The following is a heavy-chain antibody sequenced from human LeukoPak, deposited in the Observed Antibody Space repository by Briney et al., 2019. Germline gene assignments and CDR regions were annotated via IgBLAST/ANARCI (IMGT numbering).Heavy chain of an antibody. V-gene: IGHV1-69*05. CDR2: IIPIFGTA. D-gene: IGHD5-12*01. Sequence: ASVKVSFKSAGGTFSSYAISWVRQAPGQGLGWMGGIIPIFGTANYAQKFQGRVTITKEESRSTAYMELSSLRSEDTAVYSCARVLDIVATLGYYYYMDVWGKGTTVTVSS. CDR1: GGTFSSYA. J-gene: IGHJ6*03. CDR3: ARVLDIVATLGYYYYMDV.